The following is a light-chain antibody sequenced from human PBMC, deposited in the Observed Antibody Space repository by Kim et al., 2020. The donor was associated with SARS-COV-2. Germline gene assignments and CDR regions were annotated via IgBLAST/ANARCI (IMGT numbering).Light chain of an antibody. V-gene: IGLV3-19*01. CDR1: SLRSYY. CDR3: NSRGSNDNVL. J-gene: IGLJ2*01. CDR2: GNN. Sequence: SSELPQDPAVSVALGQTVRITCQGDSLRSYYATWYQQKPGQAPIVVIYGNNNRPSGIPDRFSGSSSGDTASLTITGTQAGDEADYYCNSRGSNDNVLFGGGTQLTVL.